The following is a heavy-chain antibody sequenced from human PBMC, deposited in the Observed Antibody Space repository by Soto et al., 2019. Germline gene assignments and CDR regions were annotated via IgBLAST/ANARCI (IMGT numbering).Heavy chain of an antibody. CDR2: IIPIHGIT. Sequence: KISFTASGGTFSSYTLTWVRQAPGQGLEWMGRIIPIHGITDYAQTFQGRVTFTADKSTSTAYMELSSLKSEDTAVYYCARHSTILSGFYYYMDVWGKGTTVTVSS. D-gene: IGHD3-3*01. CDR1: GGTFSSYT. V-gene: IGHV1-69*02. CDR3: ARHSTILSGFYYYMDV. J-gene: IGHJ6*03.